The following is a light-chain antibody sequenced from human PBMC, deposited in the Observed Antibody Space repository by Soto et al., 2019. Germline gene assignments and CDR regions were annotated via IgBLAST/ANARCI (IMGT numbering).Light chain of an antibody. J-gene: IGLJ1*01. Sequence: QSALTQPASVSGSLGQSITLSCTGSGGDIGAYDLVSWYQHHPGKAPRLIIYEVVQRPSGVPDRFSGSKSGNTASLTVSGLQAADEADYFCKSYAGSNTYVFGSGTKLTVL. V-gene: IGLV2-8*01. CDR3: KSYAGSNTYV. CDR1: GGDIGAYDL. CDR2: EVV.